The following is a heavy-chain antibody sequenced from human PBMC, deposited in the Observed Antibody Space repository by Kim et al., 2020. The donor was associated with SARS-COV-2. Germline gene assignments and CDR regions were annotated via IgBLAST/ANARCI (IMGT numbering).Heavy chain of an antibody. CDR2: INHSGST. D-gene: IGHD3-22*01. J-gene: IGHJ6*03. CDR3: ARVLPKRDYYDSSGFGYPALFYYYYYYMDV. CDR1: GGSFSGYY. V-gene: IGHV4-34*01. Sequence: SETLSLTCAVYGGSFSGYYWSWIRQPPGKGLEWNGEINHSGSTNYNPSLKSRVTISVDTSKNQFSLKLSSVTAADTAVYYCARVLPKRDYYDSSGFGYPALFYYYYYYMDVWGKGTTVTVSS.